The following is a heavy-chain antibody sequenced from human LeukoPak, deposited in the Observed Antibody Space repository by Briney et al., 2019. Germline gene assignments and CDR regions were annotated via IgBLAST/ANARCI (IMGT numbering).Heavy chain of an antibody. CDR3: ARTSTRLATAGLVGY. Sequence: GGSLRLSCEASGFTFSDYYMSWIRQAPGKGLEWVSYISSTSSYTNYADSVKGRFTISRDNPKNSLYLQMNSLRAEDTAVYFCARTSTRLATAGLVGYWGQGTLVTVAS. CDR1: GFTFSDYY. J-gene: IGHJ4*02. CDR2: ISSTSSYT. D-gene: IGHD6-13*01. V-gene: IGHV3-11*03.